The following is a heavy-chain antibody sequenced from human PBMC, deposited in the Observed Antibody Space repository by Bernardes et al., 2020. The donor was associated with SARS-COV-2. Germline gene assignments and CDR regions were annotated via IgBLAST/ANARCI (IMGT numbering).Heavy chain of an antibody. D-gene: IGHD3-3*01. CDR1: GNSLTAAS. J-gene: IGHJ4*02. CDR3: ATDSISGIVIMAWVY. Sequence: ASVKVSCKVSGNSLTAASIYWVRQAPGQGLEWMGSFDPQYGAPIYAQKFQGRITMTEDTSTDTAYMELSGLRSEDTAVYYCATDSISGIVIMAWVYWGQGTLVTVSS. CDR2: FDPQYGAP. V-gene: IGHV1-24*01.